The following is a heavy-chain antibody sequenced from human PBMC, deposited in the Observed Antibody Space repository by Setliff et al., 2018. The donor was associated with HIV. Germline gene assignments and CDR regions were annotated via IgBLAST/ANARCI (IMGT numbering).Heavy chain of an antibody. Sequence: TSETLSLTCTVSGGSISSHYWSWIRQPPGKGLEWIGSIYYSGSTNYNPSLESRVTISQDTSKNQFSLRLSSVTAADTAVYYCATYSAGEGGRGYWGQGRLVTVSS. D-gene: IGHD1-26*01. CDR1: GGSISSHY. V-gene: IGHV4-59*11. J-gene: IGHJ4*02. CDR3: ATYSAGEGGRGY. CDR2: IYYSGST.